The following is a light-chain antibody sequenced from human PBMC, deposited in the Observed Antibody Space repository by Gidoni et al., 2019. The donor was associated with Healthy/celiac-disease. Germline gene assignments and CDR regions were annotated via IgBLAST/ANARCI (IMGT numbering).Light chain of an antibody. CDR2: LGS. CDR1: QSLLHSNGYNY. J-gene: IGKJ2*01. Sequence: DIVMTQSPLSLPVTPGEPASISCRSSQSLLHSNGYNYLDWYLQKPGQSPQLLIYLGSNRASGVPDRFSGSGSGTDFTLKISRVEAEDVGVYYCMQARQTGYTFGQGTKLEIK. CDR3: MQARQTGYT. V-gene: IGKV2-28*01.